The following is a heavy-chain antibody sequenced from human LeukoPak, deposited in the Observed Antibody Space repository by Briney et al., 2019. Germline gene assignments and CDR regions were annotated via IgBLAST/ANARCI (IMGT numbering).Heavy chain of an antibody. Sequence: SETLSLTCTVSGGSISSYYCSWIRQPPGKGLEWIGYIYYSGSTNYNPSLKSRVTISVDTSKNQFSLKLSSVTAADTAVYYCARVGYCSSSRCYSLWFYPWGKGPTVTVSS. CDR1: GGSISSYY. CDR2: IYYSGST. CDR3: ARVGYCSSSRCYSLWFYP. J-gene: IGHJ5*01. D-gene: IGHD2-2*01. V-gene: IGHV4-59*01.